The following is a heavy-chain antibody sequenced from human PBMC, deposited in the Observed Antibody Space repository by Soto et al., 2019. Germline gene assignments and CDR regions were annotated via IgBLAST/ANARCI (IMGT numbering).Heavy chain of an antibody. CDR2: INHSGST. J-gene: IGHJ6*02. D-gene: IGHD3-3*01. Sequence: PSETLSLTCAVYGGSFSGYYWSWIRQPPGKGLEWIGEINHSGSTNYNPSLKSRVTISVDTSKNQFSPRLSSVTAADTAVYYCASLRSYYDFWSGLGNYYYGVDVWGQGTTVTVSS. V-gene: IGHV4-34*01. CDR3: ASLRSYYDFWSGLGNYYYGVDV. CDR1: GGSFSGYY.